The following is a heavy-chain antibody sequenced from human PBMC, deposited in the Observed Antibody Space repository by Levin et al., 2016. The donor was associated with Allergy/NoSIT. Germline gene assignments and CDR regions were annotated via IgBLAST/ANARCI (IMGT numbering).Heavy chain of an antibody. D-gene: IGHD3-10*01. J-gene: IGHJ6*02. CDR2: IFPGDSET. CDR1: GYSFTSYW. V-gene: IGHV5-51*01. Sequence: KVSCKGSGYSFTSYWIAWVRQTPGKALEWMGIIFPGDSETKYSPPFQGQITISVDKSINTAHLQWSSLTASDTAKYYCARQRDYYSVSGKYTEHGMDIWGQGTTVTVSS. CDR3: ARQRDYYSVSGKYTEHGMDI.